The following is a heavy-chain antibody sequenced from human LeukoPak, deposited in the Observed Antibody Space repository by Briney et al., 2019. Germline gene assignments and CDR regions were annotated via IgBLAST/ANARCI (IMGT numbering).Heavy chain of an antibody. CDR1: GFTFSSYA. CDR3: AKCGTTCYANAFYI. V-gene: IGHV3-23*01. CDR2: ISRSGGDT. Sequence: QPGGSLRLSCAASGFTFSSYAMTWVRQAPGMGLEWVSAISRSGGDTEYADSVKGRFTISRDNSKNTLYMQMNSLRAEDAAVYYCAKCGTTCYANAFYIWGQGTMVTVSS. J-gene: IGHJ3*02. D-gene: IGHD2-2*01.